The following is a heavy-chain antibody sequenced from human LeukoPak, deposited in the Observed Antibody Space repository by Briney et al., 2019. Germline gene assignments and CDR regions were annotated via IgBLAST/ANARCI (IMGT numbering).Heavy chain of an antibody. CDR1: GYTFTSYY. D-gene: IGHD3-9*01. J-gene: IGHJ4*02. V-gene: IGHV1-46*01. CDR2: INPSGGST. Sequence: ASVKVSCKASGYTFTSYYMHWVRQTPGQGLEWMGIINPSGGSTSYAQKFQGRVTMTRDMSTSTVYMELSSLRSEDTAVYYCAREGKPYYDILTGYLKADYWGQGTLVTVSS. CDR3: AREGKPYYDILTGYLKADY.